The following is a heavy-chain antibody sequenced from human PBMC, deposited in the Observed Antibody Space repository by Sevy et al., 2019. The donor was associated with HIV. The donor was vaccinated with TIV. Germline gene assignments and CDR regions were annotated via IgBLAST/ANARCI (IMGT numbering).Heavy chain of an antibody. D-gene: IGHD5-18*01. V-gene: IGHV1-46*01. Sequence: ASVKVSCKASGYTFTSYYMHWVRQAPGQGLEWMGIINPSGGSKSYAQRFQGRVTMTRDTSTSTVYMELSSLRSEDTAVYYCARKGRGTAMVYGMDVWGQGTTVTVSS. J-gene: IGHJ6*02. CDR2: INPSGGSK. CDR3: ARKGRGTAMVYGMDV. CDR1: GYTFTSYY.